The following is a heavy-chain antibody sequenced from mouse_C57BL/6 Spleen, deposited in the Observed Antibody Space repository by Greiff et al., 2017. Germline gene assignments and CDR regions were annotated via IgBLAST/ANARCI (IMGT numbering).Heavy chain of an antibody. CDR3: ARDRIYYSGSSWNAMDY. D-gene: IGHD1-1*01. CDR2: ISDGGSYT. J-gene: IGHJ4*01. CDR1: GFTFSSYA. V-gene: IGHV5-4*01. Sequence: EVQGVESGGGLVKPGGSLKLSCAASGFTFSSYAMSWVRQTPEKRLEWVATISDGGSYTYYPDNVKGRFTISRDNAKNNLYLQMSHLKSEDTAMYYCARDRIYYSGSSWNAMDYWGQGTSVTVSS.